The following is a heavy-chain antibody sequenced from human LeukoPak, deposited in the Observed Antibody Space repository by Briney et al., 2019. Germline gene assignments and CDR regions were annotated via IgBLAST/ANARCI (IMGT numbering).Heavy chain of an antibody. CDR1: GFTFSSYS. J-gene: IGHJ4*02. V-gene: IGHV3-21*01. Sequence: PGGSLRLSCAASGFTFSSYSMNWVRQAPGKGVEWVSPISSSRSYIYYADSVKGRFTISRDNAKNSLYLKMNSLRAEDTAVDYCARAEFDYWGQGTLVTVSS. CDR3: ARAEFDY. CDR2: ISSSRSYI.